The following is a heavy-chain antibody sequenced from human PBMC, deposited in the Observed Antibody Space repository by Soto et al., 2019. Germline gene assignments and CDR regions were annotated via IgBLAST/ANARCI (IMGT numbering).Heavy chain of an antibody. V-gene: IGHV4-34*01. Sequence: QVQLQQWGAGLLKPSETLSLTCAVYSGSFSGYYWTWIRQPPGKGLAWIGEINHSGSTNYNPSLKRRVTISVDTSKNQFSLKLSSVTAADTAVYYCARGRLGYCSGGSCYSRDFAFDIWGQGTMVTVSS. CDR2: INHSGST. CDR1: SGSFSGYY. J-gene: IGHJ3*02. D-gene: IGHD2-15*01. CDR3: ARGRLGYCSGGSCYSRDFAFDI.